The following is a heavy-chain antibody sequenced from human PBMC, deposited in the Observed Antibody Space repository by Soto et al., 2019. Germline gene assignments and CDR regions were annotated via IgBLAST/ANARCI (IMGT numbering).Heavy chain of an antibody. CDR1: GFTFSSYG. CDR3: ARDPLPWGYYDILTGYYSYAFDI. D-gene: IGHD3-9*01. Sequence: PGGSLRLSCAASGFTFSSYGMHWVRQAPGKGLEWVAVIWYDGSNKYYADSVKGRFTISRDNSKNTLYLQMNSLRAEDTAVYYCARDPLPWGYYDILTGYYSYAFDIWGQGTMVT. J-gene: IGHJ3*02. CDR2: IWYDGSNK. V-gene: IGHV3-33*01.